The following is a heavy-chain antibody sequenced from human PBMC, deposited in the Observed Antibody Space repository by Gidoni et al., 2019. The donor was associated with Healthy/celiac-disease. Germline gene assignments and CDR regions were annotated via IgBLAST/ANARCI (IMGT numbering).Heavy chain of an antibody. CDR1: GFHFSNAW. V-gene: IGHV3-15*01. CDR2: IKSKTDGGTT. D-gene: IGHD3-3*01. Sequence: EVQLVESGGGLVKPGGSLRLSCAASGFHFSNAWLRWVRQAPGKGLGWVGRIKSKTDGGTTDYAAPVKGRFTISRDDSKNTLYLQMNSLKTEDTAVYYCTTPLYYDFWSGDFGDDYWGQGTLVTVSS. CDR3: TTPLYYDFWSGDFGDDY. J-gene: IGHJ4*02.